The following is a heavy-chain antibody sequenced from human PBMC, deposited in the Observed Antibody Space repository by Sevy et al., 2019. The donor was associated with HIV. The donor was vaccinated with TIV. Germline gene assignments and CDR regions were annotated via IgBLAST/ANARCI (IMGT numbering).Heavy chain of an antibody. CDR2: ISYDGNTK. CDR1: GFTFSSYA. D-gene: IGHD3-22*01. Sequence: GGSLRLSCTASGFTFSSYAMYWVRQAPGKGLEWVAVISYDGNTKDYADSVKGRFTISRDNSENTLYMQMNSLSGEDAAVYSCESHYYHSTGYYYPLDYWGQGTLVTVSS. V-gene: IGHV3-30*04. CDR3: ESHYYHSTGYYYPLDY. J-gene: IGHJ4*02.